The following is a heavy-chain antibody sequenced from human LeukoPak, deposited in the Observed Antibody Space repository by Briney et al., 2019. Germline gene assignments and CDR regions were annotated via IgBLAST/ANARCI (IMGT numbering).Heavy chain of an antibody. CDR2: INKDGSKQ. V-gene: IGHV3-7*01. J-gene: IGHJ4*02. CDR3: AADSSGWFRFDY. D-gene: IGHD6-19*01. CDR1: GFTFSDCW. Sequence: PGGSLRLSCAASGFTFSDCWMSWVRQAPGKGLEWVANINKDGSKQYYVDSVKGRFTISRDNAKNSLYLQMNSLRAEDTAVYYCAADSSGWFRFDYWGQGTLVTVSS.